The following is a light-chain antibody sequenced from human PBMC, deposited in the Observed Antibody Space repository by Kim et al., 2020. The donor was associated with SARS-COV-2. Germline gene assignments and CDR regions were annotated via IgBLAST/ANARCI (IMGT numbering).Light chain of an antibody. CDR2: WAS. Sequence: RATINCKSSQSILHSSNNKNYLAWYQHKPGQPPNLLIYWASTRESGVPERFSGSGSGTDFTLTISSLQAEDVAVYYCQQYYITPYTFGQGTKLEI. V-gene: IGKV4-1*01. J-gene: IGKJ2*01. CDR1: QSILHSSNNKNY. CDR3: QQYYITPYT.